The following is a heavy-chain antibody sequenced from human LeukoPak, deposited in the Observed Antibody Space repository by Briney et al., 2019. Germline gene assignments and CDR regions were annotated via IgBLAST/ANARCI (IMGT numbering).Heavy chain of an antibody. D-gene: IGHD6-13*01. CDR1: GYTFTSYY. CDR2: INPNSGGT. J-gene: IGHJ5*02. CDR3: SRIGKQLNWFDP. Sequence: GASVKVSCKASGYTFTSYYMHWVRQAPGQGLEWMGWINPNSGGTNYAQKFQGRVTMTRDTSFSTAYMELSRLSSDDTAVYYCSRIGKQLNWFDPWGQGTLVTVSS. V-gene: IGHV1-2*02.